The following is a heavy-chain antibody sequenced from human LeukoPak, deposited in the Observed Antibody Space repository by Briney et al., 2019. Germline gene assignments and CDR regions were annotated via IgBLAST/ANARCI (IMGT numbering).Heavy chain of an antibody. J-gene: IGHJ3*02. CDR3: ARLLRGGYSYGWGVFDI. Sequence: SETLSLTCTVSGGSISSYYWSWIRQPAGKGLEWIGRIYTSGSTNYNPSLKSRVTMSVDTSKSQFSLKLSSVTAADTAVYYFARLLRGGYSYGWGVFDIWGQGTMVTVSS. CDR1: GGSISSYY. D-gene: IGHD5-18*01. CDR2: IYTSGST. V-gene: IGHV4-4*07.